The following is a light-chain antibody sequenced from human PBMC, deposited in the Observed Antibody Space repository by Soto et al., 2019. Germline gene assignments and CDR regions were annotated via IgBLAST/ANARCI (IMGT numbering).Light chain of an antibody. Sequence: EIVFTHSPATLSLSPGQAAPLSCRSSQSVSSYLAWYQQKPGQAPRLLIYDASNRATGIPDRFSGSGSGTDFTLTISSLEPEDFAVYYCHQRGSWPRGTFGQGT. J-gene: IGKJ1*01. CDR3: HQRGSWPRGT. CDR1: QSVSSY. CDR2: DAS. V-gene: IGKV3-11*01.